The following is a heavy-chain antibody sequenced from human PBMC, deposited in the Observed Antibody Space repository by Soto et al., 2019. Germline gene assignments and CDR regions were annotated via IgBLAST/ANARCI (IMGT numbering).Heavy chain of an antibody. CDR2: TGISGRTT. D-gene: IGHD1-20*01. J-gene: IGHJ4*02. CDR1: GFTITSSA. Sequence: EVQLLDSGGGLVQPGESLRLSCAASGFTITSSAMSWVRQAPGKGLEWVSTTGISGRTTYYADSVKGRFTVSRDDSKNTLDLQMSSLRAADTAVYYCATVHNTSRSFDYWGQGTPVTVSS. CDR3: ATVHNTSRSFDY. V-gene: IGHV3-23*01.